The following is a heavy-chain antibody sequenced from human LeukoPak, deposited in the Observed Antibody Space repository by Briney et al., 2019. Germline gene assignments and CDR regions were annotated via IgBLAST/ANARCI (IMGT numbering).Heavy chain of an antibody. CDR1: GGSISSYY. J-gene: IGHJ4*02. CDR2: IYYSGST. D-gene: IGHD6-13*01. Sequence: SETLSLTCTVSGGSISSYYWSWIRQPPGKGLEWIGYIYYSGSTNYNPSLKSRVTISVDTSKNQFSLKLSSVTAADTAVYYCARLGSSWYSLDYWGQGTLVTVSS. CDR3: ARLGSSWYSLDY. V-gene: IGHV4-59*08.